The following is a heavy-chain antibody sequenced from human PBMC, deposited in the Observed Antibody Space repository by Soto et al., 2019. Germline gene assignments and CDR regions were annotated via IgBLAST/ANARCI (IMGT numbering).Heavy chain of an antibody. CDR2: ISYDGSNK. J-gene: IGHJ6*02. CDR1: GFTFSSYG. Sequence: GGSLRLSCAASGFTFSSYGMHWVRQAPGKGLEWVAVISYDGSNKYYADSVKGRFTISRDNSKNTLYLQMNSLRAEDTAVYYCAKDFDIVLVPAAPYYYYYYGMDVWGQGTTVTVSS. V-gene: IGHV3-30*18. D-gene: IGHD2-2*01. CDR3: AKDFDIVLVPAAPYYYYYYGMDV.